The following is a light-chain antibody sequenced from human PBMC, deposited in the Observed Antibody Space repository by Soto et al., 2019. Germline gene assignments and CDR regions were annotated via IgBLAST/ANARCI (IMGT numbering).Light chain of an antibody. CDR2: GAS. Sequence: EIVLTQSPGTLSLSPGERATLSCRASQSVSSSYLAWYQQKPGQAPRLLIYGASTRATGIPARLSGSGSGTEFTLTISSLQSEDFAVYYCQQYNNWWTFGQGTKVDIK. V-gene: IGKV3-15*01. CDR3: QQYNNWWT. CDR1: QSVSSSY. J-gene: IGKJ1*01.